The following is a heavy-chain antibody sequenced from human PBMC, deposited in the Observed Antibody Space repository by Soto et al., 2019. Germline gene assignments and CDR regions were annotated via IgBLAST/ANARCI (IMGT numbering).Heavy chain of an antibody. D-gene: IGHD5-18*01. CDR3: ATGGHNDGYIFYHGMDV. J-gene: IGHJ6*04. CDR2: VIPLFDTA. Sequence: QVQVVQSGAEVKKPGSSVKVSCKVSGGIFTNNAISWVRQAPGQGLEWLGGVIPLFDTAYYAQIFRGRLRISADGATTPVYMELSGLTSADTAVYFCATGGHNDGYIFYHGMDVWGEGTTVTVSA. V-gene: IGHV1-69*01. CDR1: GGIFTNNA.